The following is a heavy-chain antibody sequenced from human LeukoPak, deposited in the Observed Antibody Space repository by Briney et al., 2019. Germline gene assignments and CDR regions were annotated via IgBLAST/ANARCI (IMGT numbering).Heavy chain of an antibody. CDR2: IYSGGST. Sequence: GGSLRLSCAASGFTVSSNYMSWVRQAPGKGLEWVSVIYSGGSTYYADSVKGRFTISRHNSKNTLYLQMNSLRAEDTAVYYCARGRKYGSGSAPDYWGQGTLVTVSS. J-gene: IGHJ4*02. D-gene: IGHD3-10*01. CDR3: ARGRKYGSGSAPDY. V-gene: IGHV3-53*04. CDR1: GFTVSSNY.